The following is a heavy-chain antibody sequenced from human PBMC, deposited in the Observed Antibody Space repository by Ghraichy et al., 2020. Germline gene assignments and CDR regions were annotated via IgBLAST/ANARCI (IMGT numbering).Heavy chain of an antibody. D-gene: IGHD3-22*01. V-gene: IGHV3-15*01. CDR3: ISTFYSDRFANR. J-gene: IGHJ4*02. Sequence: GGSLRLSCVASGFTFSIVWMSWVRQAPGKGLEWVGRIKSKTTGGSTDYGAPVQGRFTISRDDSENKVFLQMDSLKTEDTAIYYCISTFYSDRFANRWGQGTLVTVSS. CDR1: GFTFSIVW. CDR2: IKSKTTGGST.